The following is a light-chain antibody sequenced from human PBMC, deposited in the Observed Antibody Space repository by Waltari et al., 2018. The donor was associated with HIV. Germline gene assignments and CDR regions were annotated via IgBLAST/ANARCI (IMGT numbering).Light chain of an antibody. V-gene: IGKV4-1*01. Sequence: DIVMTQSTESLAVSLGASATVTCTSSRTVLYNRNYLAWYQQKPGQAPKVLIYWASTRAFGVPDRFSGSGSGTDFSLTISRVQADDVAIYYCQQYYTLRSTFGGGTKIEI. CDR3: QQYYTLRST. CDR2: WAS. CDR1: RTVLYNRNY. J-gene: IGKJ4*01.